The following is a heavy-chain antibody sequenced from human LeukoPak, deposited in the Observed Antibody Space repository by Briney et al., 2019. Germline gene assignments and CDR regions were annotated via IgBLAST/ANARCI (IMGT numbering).Heavy chain of an antibody. CDR1: GHTFASLW. V-gene: IGHV5-51*01. CDR2: IRPDDSDT. J-gene: IGHJ3*01. Sequence: GDSLKISCKGSGHTFASLWIGWVRQMPGKGLEWTGVIRPDDSDTRYSPSFRGQVTISADKSIDIAYLQWNSLKASDTAIYYCARRLPRTLAWDVFDFGGQGTMATVSS. CDR3: ARRLPRTLAWDVFDF. D-gene: IGHD3/OR15-3a*01.